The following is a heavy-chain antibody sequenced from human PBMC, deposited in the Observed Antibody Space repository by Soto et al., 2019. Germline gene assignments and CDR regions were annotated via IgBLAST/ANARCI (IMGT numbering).Heavy chain of an antibody. D-gene: IGHD3-3*01. V-gene: IGHV3-23*01. J-gene: IGHJ6*02. Sequence: GGSLRLSCAASGFTFSSYAMSWVRQAPGKGLEWVSAISGSGGSTYYADSVKGRFTISRDNSKNTLYLQMNSLRAEDTAVYYCAKDLPRPYYDFWSGYYHLGDYYYYGMDVWGQGTTVTVSS. CDR2: ISGSGGST. CDR3: AKDLPRPYYDFWSGYYHLGDYYYYGMDV. CDR1: GFTFSSYA.